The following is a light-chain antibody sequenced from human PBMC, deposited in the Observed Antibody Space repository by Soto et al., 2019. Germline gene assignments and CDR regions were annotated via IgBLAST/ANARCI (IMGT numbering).Light chain of an antibody. Sequence: QSALTQPASVSGSPGQSITISGTGTSSDVGSYNLVSWYQQHPGKAPKLLIYEVNKRPSGVSNRFSGSKSGNTASLTISGLQDDDEADYYCCSYADAIYLFGTGTKLTVL. V-gene: IGLV2-23*02. CDR2: EVN. CDR3: CSYADAIYL. J-gene: IGLJ1*01. CDR1: SSDVGSYNL.